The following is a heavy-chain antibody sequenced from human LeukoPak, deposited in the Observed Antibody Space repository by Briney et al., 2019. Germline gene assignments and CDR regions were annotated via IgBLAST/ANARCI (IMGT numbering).Heavy chain of an antibody. Sequence: PGGSLRLSCAASGFTFSSYWMSWVRQAPGKGLEWVANIKQDGSEKYYVDSVKGRFTISRDNAKNSLYLQMNSLRAEDTAVYYCARLSPGVGITMVRGVTNYYYYYYMDVWGKGTTVTVSS. CDR2: IKQDGSEK. J-gene: IGHJ6*03. CDR3: ARLSPGVGITMVRGVTNYYYYYYMDV. V-gene: IGHV3-7*01. D-gene: IGHD3-10*01. CDR1: GFTFSSYW.